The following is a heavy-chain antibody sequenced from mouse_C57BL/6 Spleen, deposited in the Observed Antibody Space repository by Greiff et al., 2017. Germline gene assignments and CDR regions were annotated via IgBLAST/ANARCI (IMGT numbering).Heavy chain of an antibody. Sequence: DVMLVESEGGLVQPGSSMKLSCTASGFTFSDYYMAWVRQVPGKGLEWVANIYYDGSSTYYLDSLKSRFNISRDNAKNILYLQMSSLKSEDTATYYCARDGDGFFDYWGQGTTLTGSS. J-gene: IGHJ2*01. CDR1: GFTFSDYY. V-gene: IGHV5-16*01. CDR2: IYYDGSST. D-gene: IGHD3-3*01. CDR3: ARDGDGFFDY.